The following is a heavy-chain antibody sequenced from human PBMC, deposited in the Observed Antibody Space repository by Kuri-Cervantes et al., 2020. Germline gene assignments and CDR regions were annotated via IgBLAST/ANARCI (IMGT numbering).Heavy chain of an antibody. D-gene: IGHD5-24*01. V-gene: IGHV3-30-3*02. CDR2: ISYDGGNK. CDR3: AKLSVEMATSDAFDI. Sequence: GGSLRLSCAASGFTFSSYAMHWVRQAPGKGLEWVAVISYDGGNKYYADSVKGRFTISRDNSKNTLYLQMNSLRTEDTALYYCAKLSVEMATSDAFDIWGQGTMVTVSS. J-gene: IGHJ3*02. CDR1: GFTFSSYA.